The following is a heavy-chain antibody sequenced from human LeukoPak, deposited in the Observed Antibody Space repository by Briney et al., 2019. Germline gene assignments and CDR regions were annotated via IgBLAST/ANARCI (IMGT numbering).Heavy chain of an antibody. J-gene: IGHJ5*02. CDR1: GYIFTDYY. V-gene: IGHV1/OR15-1*01. Sequence: ASVKVSCKASGYIFTDYYMHWVRQAPGQELGWMGRINPNSGGTNYAQKFQGRVTITRDTSISTAYTELSSLRSDDTAVYYCARGRQYYYDSSGYDWFDPWGQGTLVTVSS. D-gene: IGHD3-22*01. CDR2: INPNSGGT. CDR3: ARGRQYYYDSSGYDWFDP.